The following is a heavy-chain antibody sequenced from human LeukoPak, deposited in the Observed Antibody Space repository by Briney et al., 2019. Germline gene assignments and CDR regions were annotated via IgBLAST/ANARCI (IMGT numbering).Heavy chain of an antibody. V-gene: IGHV3-21*01. J-gene: IGHJ4*02. D-gene: IGHD2-8*01. CDR1: GFTFSSYS. CDR3: AKDLLYSRAVMDY. Sequence: GGSLRLSCAASGFTFSSYSMNWVRQAPGKGLEWVSSISSSSSYIYYADSVKGRFTISRDNAKNSLYLQMNSLRAEDTAVYYCAKDLLYSRAVMDYWGQGTLVAVSS. CDR2: ISSSSSYI.